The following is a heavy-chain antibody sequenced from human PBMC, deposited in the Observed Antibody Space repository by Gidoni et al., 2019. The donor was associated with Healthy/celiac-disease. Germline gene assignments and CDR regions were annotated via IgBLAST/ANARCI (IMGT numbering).Heavy chain of an antibody. J-gene: IGHJ4*02. CDR1: GFTFRSYA. Sequence: EVQLLESGGGLVQPGGSLRLSCAASGFTFRSYAMSWVRQAPGKGLEWVSAISGSGGSTYYADSVKGRFTISRDNSKNTLYLQMNSLRAEDTAVYYCAAAYCSGGSCYFVYWGQGTLVTVSS. CDR2: ISGSGGST. V-gene: IGHV3-23*01. CDR3: AAAYCSGGSCYFVY. D-gene: IGHD2-15*01.